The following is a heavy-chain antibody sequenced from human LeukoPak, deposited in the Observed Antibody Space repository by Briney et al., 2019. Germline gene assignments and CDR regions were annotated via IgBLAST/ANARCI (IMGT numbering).Heavy chain of an antibody. J-gene: IGHJ1*01. CDR1: GFTFSSYS. Sequence: GGSLRLSCAASGFTFSSYSMNWVRQAPGKGLEWVSSISSSSSYIYYADSVKGRFTISRGNAKNSLYLQMNSLRAEDTAVYYCARDGAVAGRIFFQHWGQGTLVTVSS. V-gene: IGHV3-21*01. CDR2: ISSSSSYI. D-gene: IGHD6-19*01. CDR3: ARDGAVAGRIFFQH.